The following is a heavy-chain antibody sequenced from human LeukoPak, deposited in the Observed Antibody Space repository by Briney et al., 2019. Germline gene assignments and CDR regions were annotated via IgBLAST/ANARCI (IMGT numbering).Heavy chain of an antibody. CDR1: GFTFSSYE. CDR2: ISSSGTTI. V-gene: IGHV3-48*03. D-gene: IGHD1-26*01. J-gene: IGHJ4*02. Sequence: GGPLRLSCAASGFTFSSYEMNWVRQAPGKGLEWVSYISSSGTTIYYADSVKGRFTISRDNAKNSLCLQMNSLRAEDTAVYYCASKLWEPLDFWGQGTLVTVSS. CDR3: ASKLWEPLDF.